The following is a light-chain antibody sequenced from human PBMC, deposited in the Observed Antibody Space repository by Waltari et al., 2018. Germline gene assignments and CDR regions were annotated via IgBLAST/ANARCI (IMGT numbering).Light chain of an antibody. CDR3: QRYSNSPLT. J-gene: IGKJ4*01. Sequence: VILTQSPATLSLSPGERATLSCRASQSVANYLAWYQQKPGQAPRLLIYGASSRATGIPDRFRGTGSGTEFTLTISSLEPEDFAVYFCQRYSNSPLTFGGGTKVEIK. V-gene: IGKV3-11*01. CDR1: QSVANY. CDR2: GAS.